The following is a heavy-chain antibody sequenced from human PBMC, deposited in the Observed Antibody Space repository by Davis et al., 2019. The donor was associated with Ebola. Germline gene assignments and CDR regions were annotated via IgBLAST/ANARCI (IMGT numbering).Heavy chain of an antibody. CDR3: ARLRYDYGDYAGWDY. CDR1: GGSISSYY. J-gene: IGHJ4*02. V-gene: IGHV4-59*08. CDR2: IYYSGST. D-gene: IGHD4-17*01. Sequence: SETLSLTCTVSGGSISSYYWSWIRQPPGKGLEWIGYIYYSGSTNYNPSLKSRFTISVDTSKNQFPLKLSSVTAADTAVYYCARLRYDYGDYAGWDYWGQGTLVTVSS.